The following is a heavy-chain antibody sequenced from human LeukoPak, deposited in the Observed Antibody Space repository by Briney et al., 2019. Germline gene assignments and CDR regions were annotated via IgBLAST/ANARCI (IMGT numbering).Heavy chain of an antibody. CDR1: GFTFSSYA. V-gene: IGHV3-30-3*01. CDR3: ARDRAAAGTDYYYGMDV. CDR2: ISYDGSNK. D-gene: IGHD6-13*01. Sequence: GGSLRLSCAASGFTFSSYAMHWVRQAPGKGLEWVAVISYDGSNKYYADSVKGRFTISRDNSRNTLYLQMNSLRAEDTAVYYCARDRAAAGTDYYYGMDVWGQGTTVTVSS. J-gene: IGHJ6*02.